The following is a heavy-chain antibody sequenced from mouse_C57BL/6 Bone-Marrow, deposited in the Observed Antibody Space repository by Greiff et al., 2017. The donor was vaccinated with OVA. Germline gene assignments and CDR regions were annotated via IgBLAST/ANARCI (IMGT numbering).Heavy chain of an antibody. J-gene: IGHJ3*01. Sequence: VQLQQPGAELVKPGASVTLSCKASGYTFTSYWMQWVKQRPGQGLEWIGEIAPSDSYTNYNQKFKGQATLTVATSSSTAYMPLSSLTSEDSAVYYCARGGGFAYWGQGTLVTVSA. CDR1: GYTFTSYW. V-gene: IGHV1-50*01. CDR2: IAPSDSYT. CDR3: ARGGGFAY.